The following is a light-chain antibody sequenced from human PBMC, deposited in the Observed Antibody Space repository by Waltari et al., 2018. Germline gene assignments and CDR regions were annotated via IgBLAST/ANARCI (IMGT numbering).Light chain of an antibody. CDR2: EVI. CDR1: TSAVGLYDR. V-gene: IGLV2-18*02. Sequence: QSALTQPPSVSGSPGQSVTISGTGTTSAVGLYDRVSWYQQFPGTAPHLIIYEVINRPSGVPDRFSGSKSGNTASLTISGLQPEDDADYYCCSYTPGNNVIFGGGTKVTVL. J-gene: IGLJ2*01. CDR3: CSYTPGNNVI.